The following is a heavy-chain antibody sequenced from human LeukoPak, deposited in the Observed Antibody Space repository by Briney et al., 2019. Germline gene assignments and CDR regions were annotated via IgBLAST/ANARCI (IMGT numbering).Heavy chain of an antibody. CDR3: ATDRYSSGWYVALGT. V-gene: IGHV1-69*13. Sequence: ASVKVSCKASGGTFSSYAISWVRQAPGQGLEWMGGIIPIFGTANYAQKFQGRVTITADESTSTAYMELSSLRSEDTAVYYCATDRYSSGWYVALGTWGQGTLVTVSS. D-gene: IGHD6-19*01. CDR2: IIPIFGTA. CDR1: GGTFSSYA. J-gene: IGHJ5*02.